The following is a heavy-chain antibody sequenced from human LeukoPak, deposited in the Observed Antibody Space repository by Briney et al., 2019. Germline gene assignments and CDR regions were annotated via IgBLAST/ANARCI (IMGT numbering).Heavy chain of an antibody. V-gene: IGHV4-30-2*01. CDR3: ARGRSQWRVDY. CDR1: GGSISSGGYS. D-gene: IGHD6-19*01. Sequence: SETLSLTCAVSGGSISSGGYSWSWIRQPPGKGLEWIGYIYHSGSTYYNPSLKSRVTISVDRSKNQFSLKLSSVTAADTAVYYCARGRSQWRVDYWGQGTLVTVSS. J-gene: IGHJ4*02. CDR2: IYHSGST.